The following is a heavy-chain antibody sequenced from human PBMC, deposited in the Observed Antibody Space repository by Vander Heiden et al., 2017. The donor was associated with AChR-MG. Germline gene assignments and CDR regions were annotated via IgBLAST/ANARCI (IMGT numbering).Heavy chain of an antibody. CDR3: AKIYSISGGYFDY. D-gene: IGHD6-6*01. Sequence: VQLLESWGGLVQPGGSLRLSCADSRFTFSGYAMSWVRQAPGKGLEWVSAISGSGGSTYYADSVKGRFTISRDNSKNTLYLQMNSLRDEDTAVYYCAKIYSISGGYFDYWGQGTLVTVSS. CDR2: ISGSGGST. CDR1: RFTFSGYA. V-gene: IGHV3-23*01. J-gene: IGHJ4*02.